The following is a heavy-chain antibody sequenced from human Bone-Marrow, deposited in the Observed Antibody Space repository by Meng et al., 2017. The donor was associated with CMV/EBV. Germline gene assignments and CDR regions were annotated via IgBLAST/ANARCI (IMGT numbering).Heavy chain of an antibody. CDR1: GFTFSSYE. J-gene: IGHJ3*02. CDR3: ARDFWSGYYWDTFDI. D-gene: IGHD3-3*01. V-gene: IGHV3-48*03. CDR2: ISSSGSTI. Sequence: GGSLRLSCAASGFTFSSYEMNWVRQAPGKGLEWVSYISSSGSTIYYADSVKGRFTISRDNAKNSLYLQMNSLRAEDTAVYYCARDFWSGYYWDTFDIWGQGTMVTVSS.